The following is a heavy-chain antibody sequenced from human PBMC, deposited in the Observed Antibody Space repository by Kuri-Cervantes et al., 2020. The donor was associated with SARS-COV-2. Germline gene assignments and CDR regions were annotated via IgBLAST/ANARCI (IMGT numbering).Heavy chain of an antibody. CDR1: GFTFSSHA. V-gene: IGHV3-23*01. D-gene: IGHD3-22*01. Sequence: LSLTCAASGFTFSSHAMIWVRQAPGKGLEWVSSISGSGGATYYADSAKGRFTISRDNSKNTLSLQMNSLRAEDTAVYYCAKDHQYYYDSSGYYYFGYWGQGTLVTVSS. CDR3: AKDHQYYYDSSGYYYFGY. CDR2: ISGSGGAT. J-gene: IGHJ4*02.